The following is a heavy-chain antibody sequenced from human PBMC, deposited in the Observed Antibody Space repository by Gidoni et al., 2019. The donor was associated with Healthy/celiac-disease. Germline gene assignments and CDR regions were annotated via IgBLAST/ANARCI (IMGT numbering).Heavy chain of an antibody. Sequence: QVHLQESGPGLVKPSEPLSLTCTVSGGSIRSYYWSWIRQPPGKGLEWIGYIYYSGSTNYNPSLKSRVTISVDTSKNQFSLKLSSVTAADTAVYYCARDRIVGATTSAFDIWGQGTMVTVSS. CDR2: IYYSGST. CDR3: ARDRIVGATTSAFDI. V-gene: IGHV4-59*01. J-gene: IGHJ3*02. CDR1: GGSIRSYY. D-gene: IGHD1-26*01.